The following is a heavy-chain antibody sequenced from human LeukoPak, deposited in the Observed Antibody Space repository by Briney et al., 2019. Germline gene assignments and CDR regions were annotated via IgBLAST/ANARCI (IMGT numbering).Heavy chain of an antibody. CDR2: ISGSGSST. D-gene: IGHD2-15*01. J-gene: IGHJ4*02. Sequence: GGSLRLSCAASGFTFSSYAMSWVRQAPGKGLEWVSAISGSGSSTYYADSVKGRFTISRDNSKNTLYLQMNSLRAEDTAVYYCAKERVVVAATPWALFDYWGQGTLVTVSS. CDR1: GFTFSSYA. CDR3: AKERVVVAATPWALFDY. V-gene: IGHV3-23*01.